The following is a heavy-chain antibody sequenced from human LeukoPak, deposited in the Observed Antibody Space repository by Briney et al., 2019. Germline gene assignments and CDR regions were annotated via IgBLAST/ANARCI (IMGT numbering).Heavy chain of an antibody. V-gene: IGHV4-4*07. J-gene: IGHJ5*02. D-gene: IGHD1-26*01. CDR2: IQNSDT. Sequence: PSETLSLTCSGSNYSISNSLYWGWIRQPAGKGLEWIGRIQNSDTNYNPSLKSRVIISVDTSKKQFSLKLSSVTAADTAVYYCARRTDSGSYNWFDHWGQGTLVTVSS. CDR3: ARRTDSGSYNWFDH. CDR1: NYSISNSLY.